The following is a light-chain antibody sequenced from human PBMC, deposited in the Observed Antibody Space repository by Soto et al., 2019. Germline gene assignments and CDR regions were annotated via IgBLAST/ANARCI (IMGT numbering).Light chain of an antibody. Sequence: DIQMTQSPSSLSASVGDRVTITCRASQSISNYLHWYQRKPGKAPKLLIYAASSLQGDVPSRFSGSGSGTDFTLTVSSLQPDDFATYYCQQSYSAPLTFGPGTKVDIK. CDR3: QQSYSAPLT. V-gene: IGKV1-39*01. J-gene: IGKJ3*01. CDR1: QSISNY. CDR2: AAS.